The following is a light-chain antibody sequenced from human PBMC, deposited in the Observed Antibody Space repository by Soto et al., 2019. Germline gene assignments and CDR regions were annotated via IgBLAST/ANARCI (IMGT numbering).Light chain of an antibody. CDR1: QSVSSN. Sequence: EIVMTQSPATLSVSPGERATLSCRASQSVSSNLTWYQQKPGQAPRLLIYGASNRATSIPARFSGSGSGTEFNLTISSLQSEDFAVYYCQQYNNWPPWTFGQGTKVEIK. V-gene: IGKV3-15*01. J-gene: IGKJ1*01. CDR2: GAS. CDR3: QQYNNWPPWT.